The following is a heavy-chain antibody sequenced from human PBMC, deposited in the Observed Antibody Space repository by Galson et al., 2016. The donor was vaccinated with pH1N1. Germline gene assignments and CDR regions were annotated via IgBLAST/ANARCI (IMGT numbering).Heavy chain of an antibody. V-gene: IGHV1-18*01. CDR1: GYTFTSYG. J-gene: IGHJ6*02. CDR3: ARGGGWGARLYGMDV. D-gene: IGHD6-19*01. CDR2: ISSYTGNT. Sequence: SVKVSCKGSGYTFTSYGISWVRQAPGQGLEWMGWISSYTGNTNYEHKLKGRFTMTTDNSTSTAEMEMRSLRSDDTAVYYCARGGGWGARLYGMDVWGQGTTVTVSS.